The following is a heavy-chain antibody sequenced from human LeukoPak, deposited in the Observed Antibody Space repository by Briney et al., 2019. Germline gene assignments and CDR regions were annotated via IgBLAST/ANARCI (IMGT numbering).Heavy chain of an antibody. CDR3: ARDGAGYYDSSGYEYYYYGMDV. D-gene: IGHD3-22*01. V-gene: IGHV3-30-3*01. CDR2: ISYDGSNK. CDR1: GFTFSSYA. J-gene: IGHJ6*02. Sequence: GGSPRLSCAASGFTFSSYAMHWVRQAPGKGLEWVAVISYDGSNKYYADSVKGRFTISRDNSKNTLYLQMNSLRAEDTAVYYCARDGAGYYDSSGYEYYYYGMDVWGQGTTVTVSS.